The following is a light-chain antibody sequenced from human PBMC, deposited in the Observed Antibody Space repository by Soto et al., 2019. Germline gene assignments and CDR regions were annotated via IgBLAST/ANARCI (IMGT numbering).Light chain of an antibody. CDR2: DDS. J-gene: IGLJ1*01. CDR1: NIGTKS. CDR3: QVWLGGVGQGF. Sequence: SYELSQPPSVSVAPGQTARITCGGNNIGTKSVNWYQQKPGQAPVVVVYDDSDRPSGIPERFTGSNSGNMATLTITGVEAGDEADYYCQVWLGGVGQGFFGTGTKLTVL. V-gene: IGLV3-21*02.